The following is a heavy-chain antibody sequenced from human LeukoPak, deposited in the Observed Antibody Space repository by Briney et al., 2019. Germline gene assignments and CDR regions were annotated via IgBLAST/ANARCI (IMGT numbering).Heavy chain of an antibody. V-gene: IGHV4-39*02. CDR1: GGPISSSSYY. CDR2: IYYSGST. CDR3: ARDGEMVYAHIYYYYGMDV. J-gene: IGHJ6*02. D-gene: IGHD2-8*01. Sequence: SETLSLTCTVSGGPISSSSYYWGWIRQPPGKGLEWIGSIYYSGSTYYNPSLKSRVTISVDTSKNQFSLKLSSVTAADTAVYYCARDGEMVYAHIYYYYGMDVWGQGTTVTVSS.